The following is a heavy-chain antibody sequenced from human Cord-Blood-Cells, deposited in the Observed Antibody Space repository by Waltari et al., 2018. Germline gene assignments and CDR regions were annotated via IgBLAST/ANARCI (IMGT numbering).Heavy chain of an antibody. D-gene: IGHD6-13*01. Sequence: QLQLQESGPGLVKPSETLSLTCTVSGGSISSSRYYWGWIRQPPGKGMVWCGGIYYGGGTYYTPALKRRVTISVDTSKNQFSLKLSSVTAADTAVYYCARRGYSSSFDYWGQGTLVTVSS. J-gene: IGHJ4*02. CDR1: GGSISSSRYY. CDR2: IYYGGGT. CDR3: ARRGYSSSFDY. V-gene: IGHV4-39*01.